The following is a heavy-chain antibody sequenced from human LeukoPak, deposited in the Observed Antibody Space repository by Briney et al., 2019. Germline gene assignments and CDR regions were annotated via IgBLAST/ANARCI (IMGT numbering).Heavy chain of an antibody. Sequence: GGSPRLSCAASGFTFSSYAMSWVRQAPGKGLEWVSAISGSGGSTYYADSVKGRFTISRDNSKNTLYLQMNSLRAEDTAVYYCAKDQGAYYYYGMDVWGQGTTVTVSS. V-gene: IGHV3-23*01. CDR3: AKDQGAYYYYGMDV. CDR2: ISGSGGST. J-gene: IGHJ6*02. CDR1: GFTFSSYA.